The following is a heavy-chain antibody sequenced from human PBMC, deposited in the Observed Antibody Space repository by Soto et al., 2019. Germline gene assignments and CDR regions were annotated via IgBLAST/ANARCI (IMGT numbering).Heavy chain of an antibody. V-gene: IGHV4-4*02. CDR1: SDSIAGENW. CDR3: ARVFSSGSGWMYYFDF. D-gene: IGHD6-19*01. Sequence: QVQLQESGPGLVKPSETLSLTCTVSSDSIAGENWWSWVRQPPGLGLAWIVEVFHTGGTNYNPSLKSRVTMEVDKSKNQFSLKLISATAADTAVYYCARVFSSGSGWMYYFDFWGQGALVSVSS. CDR2: VFHTGGT. J-gene: IGHJ4*02.